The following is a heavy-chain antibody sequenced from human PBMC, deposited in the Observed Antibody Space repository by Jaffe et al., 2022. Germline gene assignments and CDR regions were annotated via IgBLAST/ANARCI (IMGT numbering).Heavy chain of an antibody. CDR1: GFSLSTSGVG. J-gene: IGHJ5*02. CDR2: IYWDDDK. V-gene: IGHV2-5*02. Sequence: QITLKESGPTLVKPTQTLTLTCTFSGFSLSTSGVGVGWIRQPPGKALEWLALIYWDDDKRYSPSLKSRLTITKDTSKNQVVLTMTNMDPVDTATYYCAHTRRSHSSSWYLRPYNWFDPWGQGTLVTVSS. D-gene: IGHD6-13*01. CDR3: AHTRRSHSSSWYLRPYNWFDP.